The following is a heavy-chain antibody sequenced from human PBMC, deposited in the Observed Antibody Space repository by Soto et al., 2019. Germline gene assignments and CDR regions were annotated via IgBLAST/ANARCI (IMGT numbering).Heavy chain of an antibody. J-gene: IGHJ5*02. D-gene: IGHD6-13*01. CDR1: GFTFSSYS. CDR2: ISSSSSTI. V-gene: IGHV3-48*01. Sequence: GGSLRLSCAASGFTFSSYSMNWVRPTPGKGLEWASYISSSSSTIYYADSVKGRFTISRDNAKNSLYLQMNSLRAEDTAVYYCARHPERIAQIGWFDPWGQGTLVTVSS. CDR3: ARHPERIAQIGWFDP.